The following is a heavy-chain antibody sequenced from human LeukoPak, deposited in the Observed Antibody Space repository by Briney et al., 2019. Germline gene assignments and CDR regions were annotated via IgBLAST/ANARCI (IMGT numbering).Heavy chain of an antibody. D-gene: IGHD3-22*01. CDR1: GYTFTGYY. V-gene: IGHV1-2*02. Sequence: ASVKVSCKASGYTFTGYYMHWVRQAPGQGLEWMGWINPSSGGTNYAQKFQGRITMTRDTSISTAYMELSRLRSDDTAVYYCARVYYDSSGYLPFDYWGQGTLVTVSS. CDR2: INPSSGGT. J-gene: IGHJ4*02. CDR3: ARVYYDSSGYLPFDY.